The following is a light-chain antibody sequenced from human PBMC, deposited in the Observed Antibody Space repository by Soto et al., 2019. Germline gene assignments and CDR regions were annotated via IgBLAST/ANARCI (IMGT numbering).Light chain of an antibody. V-gene: IGKV3-20*01. CDR1: RSFASSY. CDR3: HHYDASPPYT. J-gene: IGKJ2*01. Sequence: EILLTQSPVTLSLSPGERATLSCRASRSFASSYLGWYQQKPGQAPRLLIYAASTRATGVPDRFSGSGSATDFTLTSSRLEPEDSAVYYCHHYDASPPYTFGQGTKLEIK. CDR2: AAS.